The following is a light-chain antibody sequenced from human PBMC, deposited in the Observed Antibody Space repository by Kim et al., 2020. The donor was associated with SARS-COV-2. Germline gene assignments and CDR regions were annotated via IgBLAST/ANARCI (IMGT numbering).Light chain of an antibody. CDR2: GAS. CDR1: PSISSN. CDR3: QQYNNWPSYT. V-gene: IGKV3-15*01. J-gene: IGKJ2*01. Sequence: EIVMTQSPATLSVSPGERATLSCRASPSISSNLAWYQQKPGQAPRLLIYGASTRATDIPARFSGSGSGTDFTLTISSLQSEDFAVYYCQQYNNWPSYTFGQWTKVDSK.